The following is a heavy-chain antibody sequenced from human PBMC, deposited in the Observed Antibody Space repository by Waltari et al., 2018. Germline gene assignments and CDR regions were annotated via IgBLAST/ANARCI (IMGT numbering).Heavy chain of an antibody. CDR1: GFTFSSYA. D-gene: IGHD6-19*01. Sequence: EVQLLESGGGLVQPGGSLRLSCAASGFTFSSYAMSWVRQAPGKGLEWVSVIYSGGSSTYYADSVKGRFTISRDKAKNTLYLQMNSLRAEDTAVYYCASPAVAGTSDACDIWGQGTMVTVSS. V-gene: IGHV3-23*03. CDR2: IYSGGSST. CDR3: ASPAVAGTSDACDI. J-gene: IGHJ3*02.